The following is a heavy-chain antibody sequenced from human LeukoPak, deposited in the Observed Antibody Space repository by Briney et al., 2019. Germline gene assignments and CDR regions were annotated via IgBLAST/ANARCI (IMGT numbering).Heavy chain of an antibody. V-gene: IGHV3-48*01. Sequence: GGSLRLSCAASGFTFSSYSMNWVRQALGKGLEWVSYISSSSSTIYYADSVKGRFTISRDNAKNSLYLQMNSLRAEDTAVYYCARVEEGSYYYYYMDVWGKGTTVTVSS. CDR2: ISSSSSTI. J-gene: IGHJ6*03. CDR1: GFTFSSYS. D-gene: IGHD2-15*01. CDR3: ARVEEGSYYYYYMDV.